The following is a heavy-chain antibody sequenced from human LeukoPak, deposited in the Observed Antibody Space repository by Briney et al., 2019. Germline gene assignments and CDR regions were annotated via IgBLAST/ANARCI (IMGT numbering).Heavy chain of an antibody. CDR3: ARYVGATNLFDY. Sequence: SETLSLTCIVSGGSISSYYWSWIRQPPGKGLEWIGYIYYSGTTNYSPSLKSRVTISIDTSKNQFSLKLRSVTAADTAVYYCARYVGATNLFDYWGQGTLVTVSS. CDR2: IYYSGTT. D-gene: IGHD1-26*01. J-gene: IGHJ4*02. V-gene: IGHV4-59*01. CDR1: GGSISSYY.